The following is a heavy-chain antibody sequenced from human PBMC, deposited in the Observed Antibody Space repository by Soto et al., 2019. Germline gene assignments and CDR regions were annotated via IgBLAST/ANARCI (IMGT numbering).Heavy chain of an antibody. CDR3: ARRYAVSGPHYFDY. D-gene: IGHD1-26*01. J-gene: IGHJ4*02. CDR1: GDSISRSGFY. Sequence: QLQLQESGPGLVKPSETLSLTCTVSGDSISRSGFYWGWIRRPPGKGLEWLGSIDYSGSIFYNPSLKSRVTMSRDTPKLQFSLSLSSVTAADTAVYYCARRYAVSGPHYFDYWGQGILVTVSS. V-gene: IGHV4-39*01. CDR2: IDYSGSI.